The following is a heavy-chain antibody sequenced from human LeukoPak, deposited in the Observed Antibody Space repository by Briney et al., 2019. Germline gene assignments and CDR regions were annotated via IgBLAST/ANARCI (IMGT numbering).Heavy chain of an antibody. D-gene: IGHD5-12*01. J-gene: IGHJ4*02. CDR2: TRNKFNSYST. CDR1: GLTLSDHY. V-gene: IGHV3-72*01. CDR3: ARVTRATGHYFDY. Sequence: GGSLRLSCVVSGLTLSDHYIDWVRQAPGKGLEWVGRTRNKFNSYSTEYAASVKGRFTISRDDSNNSLYLQMNSLKTEDTAVYYCARVTRATGHYFDYWGQGTLVTVSS.